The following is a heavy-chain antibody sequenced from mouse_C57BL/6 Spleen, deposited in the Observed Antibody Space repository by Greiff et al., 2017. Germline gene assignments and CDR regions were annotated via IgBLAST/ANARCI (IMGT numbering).Heavy chain of an antibody. V-gene: IGHV3-6*01. CDR2: ISYDGSN. CDR3: AKTAQALAMDY. Sequence: EVKLQESGPGLVKPSQSLSLTCSVTGYSITSGYYWNWIRQFPGNKLEWMGYISYDGSNNYNPSLKNRITITRDTSKNQFFLKLNSVTTEDTATYYCAKTAQALAMDYWGQGTSVTVSS. D-gene: IGHD3-2*02. CDR1: GYSITSGYY. J-gene: IGHJ4*01.